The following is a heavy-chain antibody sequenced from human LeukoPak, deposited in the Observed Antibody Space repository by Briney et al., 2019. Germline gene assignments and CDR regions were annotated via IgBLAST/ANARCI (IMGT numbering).Heavy chain of an antibody. CDR2: IREDGTAK. V-gene: IGHV3-7*03. J-gene: IGHJ2*01. CDR3: AKGGRGYWYFDL. Sequence: GGSLRLSCAASGFTFSSSWMAWVRQAPGKGREWVGNIREDGTAKNYVVSVRGRFTISRDNAKNSLYLQMNSLRAEDTALYYCAKGGRGYWYFDLWGRGTLVTVSS. D-gene: IGHD1-26*01. CDR1: GFTFSSSW.